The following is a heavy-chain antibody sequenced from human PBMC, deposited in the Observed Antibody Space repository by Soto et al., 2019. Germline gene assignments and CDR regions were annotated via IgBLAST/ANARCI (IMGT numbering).Heavy chain of an antibody. CDR3: ARGRYGDY. Sequence: QVHLVQSGAEVKKPGASVKVSCKGSGYTFTSYGITWVRQAPGQGLEWMGWISANNGTTDYAQKLQGRVTVTRDTSTSTAYMELRSLRSDDTAVYYCARGRYGDYWGQGAPVTVSS. CDR2: ISANNGTT. CDR1: GYTFTSYG. D-gene: IGHD1-1*01. J-gene: IGHJ4*02. V-gene: IGHV1-18*01.